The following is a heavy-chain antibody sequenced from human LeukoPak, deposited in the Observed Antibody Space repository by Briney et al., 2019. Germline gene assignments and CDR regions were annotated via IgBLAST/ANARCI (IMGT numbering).Heavy chain of an antibody. J-gene: IGHJ4*02. CDR1: GFTFCDYA. D-gene: IGHD6-19*01. Sequence: GGSLRLSCTTSGFTFCDYAMSWVRQAPGKGLEWVGFITTKVYDATTEYAASVKGRFTISRDDCKSIAYLQMNSLKSEDTALYYCTRERYSSGWGSDYWGQGTLVTVSS. V-gene: IGHV3-49*04. CDR3: TRERYSSGWGSDY. CDR2: ITTKVYDATT.